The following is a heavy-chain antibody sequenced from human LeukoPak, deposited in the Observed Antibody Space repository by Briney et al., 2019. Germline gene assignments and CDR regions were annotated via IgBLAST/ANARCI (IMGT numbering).Heavy chain of an antibody. Sequence: SQTLSLTCTVSGGSISSGGYYWRWIRQHPGKGLEWIGYIYYSGSTYYNPSLKSRVTISVDTSKNQFSLKLSSVTAADTAVYYCASGPRNWFDTWGQGTLVTVSS. J-gene: IGHJ5*02. CDR2: IYYSGST. CDR1: GGSISSGGYY. V-gene: IGHV4-31*03. CDR3: ASGPRNWFDT.